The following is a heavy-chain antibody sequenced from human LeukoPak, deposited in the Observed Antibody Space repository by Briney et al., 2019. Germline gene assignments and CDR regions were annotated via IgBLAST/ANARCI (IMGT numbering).Heavy chain of an antibody. V-gene: IGHV3-NL1*01. CDR2: IYSGGST. CDR1: GFTFSSSG. J-gene: IGHJ6*02. D-gene: IGHD1-1*01. Sequence: GGSLRLSCAASGFTFSSSGMHWVRQAPGKGLEWVSVIYSGGSTYYADSVKGRFSISRDNSKNTLYHQMNSLRAEDTAVYYCARDQTNYGTDVWGQGTMVTVSS. CDR3: ARDQTNYGTDV.